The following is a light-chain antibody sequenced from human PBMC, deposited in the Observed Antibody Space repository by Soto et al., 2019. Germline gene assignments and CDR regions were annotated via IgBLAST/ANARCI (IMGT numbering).Light chain of an antibody. Sequence: EIVLTQSPATLSLSPGERATLSCRASQSVSSYLAWYQQKLGQAPRLLIYDASNRATGIPARFSGSGSGTDFTITISSLEPEDFAVYYCQQRSNWPWTFGQGTTVEIK. CDR2: DAS. CDR3: QQRSNWPWT. J-gene: IGKJ1*01. CDR1: QSVSSY. V-gene: IGKV3-11*01.